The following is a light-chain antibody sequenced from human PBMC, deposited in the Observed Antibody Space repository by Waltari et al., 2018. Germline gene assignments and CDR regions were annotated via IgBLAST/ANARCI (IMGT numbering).Light chain of an antibody. CDR2: SAS. V-gene: IGKV1-39*01. Sequence: DLQMTQSPSSLSASVGDRVTITCRASHNIRTYLNWYQQKPGKAPNLLVYSASTLHSGVPSRFSGSGSGTDFTLTINSLQPEDFASYCCQQSYSTPPAWTFGQGTKVEIK. J-gene: IGKJ1*01. CDR1: HNIRTY. CDR3: QQSYSTPPAWT.